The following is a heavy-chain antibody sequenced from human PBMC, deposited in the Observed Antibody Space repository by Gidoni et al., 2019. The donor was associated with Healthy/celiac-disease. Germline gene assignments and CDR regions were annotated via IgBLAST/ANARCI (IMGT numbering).Heavy chain of an antibody. J-gene: IGHJ3*02. D-gene: IGHD2-21*02. CDR3: ATGTAPFDAFDI. V-gene: IGHV1-69*06. Sequence: VQLVQSGAEVKKPGSSVKVCCKASGGPFSSSAITWVRQAPGQGLEWMGGIIPIFGTANYAQKFQGRVTITADKATSTAYMELSSLRSEDTAVYYCATGTAPFDAFDIWGQGTMVTVSS. CDR2: IIPIFGTA. CDR1: GGPFSSSA.